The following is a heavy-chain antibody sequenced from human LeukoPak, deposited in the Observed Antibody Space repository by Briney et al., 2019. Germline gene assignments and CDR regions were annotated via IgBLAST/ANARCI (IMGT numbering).Heavy chain of an antibody. D-gene: IGHD4-17*01. CDR3: ARGLFSYGDYGDGSWPIDY. J-gene: IGHJ4*02. CDR2: ISGSDGST. V-gene: IGHV3-23*01. CDR1: GFTFSSYA. Sequence: PGGSLRLSCAASGFTFSSYAMSWVRQAPGKGLEWVSGISGSDGSTNYADSVKGRFTISRENSKNTLYLQMNSLRAEDTAVYYCARGLFSYGDYGDGSWPIDYWGQGTLVTVSS.